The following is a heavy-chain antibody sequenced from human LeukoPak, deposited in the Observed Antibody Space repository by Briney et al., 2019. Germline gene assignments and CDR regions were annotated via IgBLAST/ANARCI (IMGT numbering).Heavy chain of an antibody. CDR3: AKGGSDYDDHGYSFDY. Sequence: GGSLRLSCAASGFTFSSYAMSWVRQAPGKGLEWVSAISSSGGNTYYADSVKGRFTISRDNSNNTLYLQMNSLRAEDTAVYYCAKGGSDYDDHGYSFDYWGQGALVTVSS. CDR2: ISSSGGNT. J-gene: IGHJ4*02. D-gene: IGHD1-26*01. V-gene: IGHV3-23*01. CDR1: GFTFSSYA.